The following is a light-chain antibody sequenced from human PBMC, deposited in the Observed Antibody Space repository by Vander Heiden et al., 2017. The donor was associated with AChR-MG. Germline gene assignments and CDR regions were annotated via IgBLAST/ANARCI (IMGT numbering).Light chain of an antibody. CDR2: DAS. CDR3: QQRSNWPLT. J-gene: IGKJ4*01. CDR1: QSVSSY. Sequence: DIVLTQSPATLSLSPGERATLYCRASQSVSSYLAWYQQKPGQAPRLLIYDASNRATGIPARFSGSGSGTDFTLTISSLEPEDFAVYYCQQRSNWPLTFGGGTKVEIK. V-gene: IGKV3-11*01.